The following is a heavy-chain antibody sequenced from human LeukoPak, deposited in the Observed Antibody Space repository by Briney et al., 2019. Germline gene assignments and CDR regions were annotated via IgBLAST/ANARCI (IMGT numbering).Heavy chain of an antibody. Sequence: PVGSLRLSCAASRFTFSSYSMNWVRQAPGKGLEWVSSISSSSSYIYYADSVKGRFTISRDNAKNSLYLQMNSLRAEDTAVYYCAREDCSGGSCYSSEAFDIWGQGKMVTVSS. CDR1: RFTFSSYS. CDR3: AREDCSGGSCYSSEAFDI. J-gene: IGHJ3*02. V-gene: IGHV3-21*01. D-gene: IGHD2-15*01. CDR2: ISSSSSYI.